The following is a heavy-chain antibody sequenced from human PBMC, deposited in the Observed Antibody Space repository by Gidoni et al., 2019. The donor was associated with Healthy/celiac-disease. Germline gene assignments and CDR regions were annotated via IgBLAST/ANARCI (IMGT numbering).Heavy chain of an antibody. Sequence: EVQLVESGGGLVQPGGSLRLSCAASGFTFSSYEMNWVRQAPWKGLEWVSYISSSGSTIYYADSVKGRFTVSRDNAKNSLYLQMNSLRAEDTAVYYCARDGGYYYSPDYWGQGTLVTVSS. CDR2: ISSSGSTI. V-gene: IGHV3-48*03. J-gene: IGHJ4*02. CDR1: GFTFSSYE. D-gene: IGHD3-22*01. CDR3: ARDGGYYYSPDY.